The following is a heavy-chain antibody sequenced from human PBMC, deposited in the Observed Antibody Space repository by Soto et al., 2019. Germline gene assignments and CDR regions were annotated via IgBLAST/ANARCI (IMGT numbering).Heavy chain of an antibody. CDR1: GFTFSSYS. J-gene: IGHJ4*02. CDR3: ASRNYYASGYYYWYYFDY. CDR2: ISSSSSYI. Sequence: PGGSLRLSCAASGFTFSSYSMNWVRQAPGKGLEWVSSISSSSSYIYYADSEKGRFTITRDNAKNTQYQQMKSLRAEDTAVYYFASRNYYASGYYYWYYFDYWSQGTLVTVSS. V-gene: IGHV3-21*04. D-gene: IGHD3-10*01.